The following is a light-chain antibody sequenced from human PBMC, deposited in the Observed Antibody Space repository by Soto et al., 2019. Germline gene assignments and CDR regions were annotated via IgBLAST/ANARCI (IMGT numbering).Light chain of an antibody. CDR2: DAS. V-gene: IGKV1-5*01. CDR3: QQYNGYSTWT. J-gene: IGKJ1*01. Sequence: IQLTQSPSTLSGSVGDRVTITCRASQSISRWLAWYQQKPGKAPKVLIWDASSLQRGVPSRFSGSGSGTEFTLTISSLQPDDFAIYYCQQYNGYSTWTFGQGTKVDIK. CDR1: QSISRW.